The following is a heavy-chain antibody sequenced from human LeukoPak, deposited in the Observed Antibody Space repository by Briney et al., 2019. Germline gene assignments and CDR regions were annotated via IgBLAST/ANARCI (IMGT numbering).Heavy chain of an antibody. Sequence: ASVKVSCKASGYTFTSYYMHWVRQAPGQGLEWMGIINPSGGSTSYAQKFQGRVTMTSDTSTSTVYMELSRLRSEDTAVYYCAREEDGSSTSMPPGYCDYWGQGTLVTVSS. D-gene: IGHD2-2*01. CDR2: INPSGGST. CDR3: AREEDGSSTSMPPGYCDY. V-gene: IGHV1-46*01. J-gene: IGHJ4*02. CDR1: GYTFTSYY.